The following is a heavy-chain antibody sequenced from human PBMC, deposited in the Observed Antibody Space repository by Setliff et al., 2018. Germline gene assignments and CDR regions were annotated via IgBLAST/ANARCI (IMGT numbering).Heavy chain of an antibody. V-gene: IGHV4-59*01. CDR3: ARDGVEDGRGATRIFDL. D-gene: IGHD3-10*02. CDR2: VYYSGTT. Sequence: PSETLSLTCTVSGGSISTYYWSWIRQPPGKGLEFIGYVYYSGTTNYDPSLKSRVTMSVDTSKNQFSLKLSSVTAADTAVYYCARDGVEDGRGATRIFDLWGRGTLVTVSS. J-gene: IGHJ2*01. CDR1: GGSISTYY.